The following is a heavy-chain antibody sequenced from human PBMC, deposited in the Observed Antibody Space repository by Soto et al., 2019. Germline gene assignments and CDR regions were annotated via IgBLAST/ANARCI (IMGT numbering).Heavy chain of an antibody. CDR2: IYGSGDGQT. V-gene: IGHV3-23*01. CDR3: AKDMTPDGVWDVDY. J-gene: IGHJ4*02. CDR1: GFRFAAYT. D-gene: IGHD1-26*01. Sequence: EVRLLESGGDLVQPGGSLRLSCVGSGFRFAAYTMSWVRQAPGQDLEWVSGIYGSGDGQTFYADSVKGRFSISRDDSSSRLYLQMNSLRVDDSAVYFCAKDMTPDGVWDVDYWGQGTQVTVSS.